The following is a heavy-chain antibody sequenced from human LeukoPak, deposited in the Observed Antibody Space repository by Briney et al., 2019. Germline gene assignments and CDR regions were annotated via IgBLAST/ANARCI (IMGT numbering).Heavy chain of an antibody. V-gene: IGHV4-61*02. D-gene: IGHD3-3*01. CDR2: IYTSGST. CDR1: SGSLSSGSYY. J-gene: IGHJ4*02. Sequence: PSETLSLTCTVSSGSLSSGSYYWSWIRQPAGKGLEWIGRIYTSGSTNYNPSLKSRVTISVDTSKNQFSLKLSSVTAADTAVYYCAREAITIFGVVIVYYFDYWGQGTLVTVSS. CDR3: AREAITIFGVVIVYYFDY.